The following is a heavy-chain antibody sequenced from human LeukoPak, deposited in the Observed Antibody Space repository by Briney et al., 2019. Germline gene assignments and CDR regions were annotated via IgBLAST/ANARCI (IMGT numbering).Heavy chain of an antibody. J-gene: IGHJ4*02. D-gene: IGHD3-22*01. V-gene: IGHV1-8*01. Sequence: ASVKVSCKASGYTFTSYDINWVRQATGQGLELMVWMNPNSGNTGYAQKFQGRVTMTRNTSISTAYMELSSLRSEDTAVYYCARSYYDSSGSLFFDYWGQGTLVTVSS. CDR2: MNPNSGNT. CDR3: ARSYYDSSGSLFFDY. CDR1: GYTFTSYD.